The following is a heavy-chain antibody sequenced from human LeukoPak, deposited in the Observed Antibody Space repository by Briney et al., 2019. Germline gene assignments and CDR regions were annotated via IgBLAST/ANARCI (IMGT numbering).Heavy chain of an antibody. CDR2: INPSGGST. V-gene: IGHV1-46*01. CDR3: VKLAAAGTAHYYFDY. D-gene: IGHD6-13*01. J-gene: IGHJ4*02. Sequence: PGASVKVSCKASGYTFTSYHMHWVRQAPGQGLEIMGIINPSGGSTTYAQKFQSRVTMTRDTSTSTVYMELSSLRSEDTAVYYCVKLAAAGTAHYYFDYWGQGTLVTVSS. CDR1: GYTFTSYH.